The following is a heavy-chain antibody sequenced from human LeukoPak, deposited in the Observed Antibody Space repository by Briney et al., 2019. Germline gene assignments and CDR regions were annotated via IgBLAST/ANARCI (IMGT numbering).Heavy chain of an antibody. Sequence: GGSLRLSCAASGFTSSSYGMHWVRQAPGKGLEWVAVISYDGSNKYYADSVKGRFTISRDNSKNTLYLQMNSLRAEDTAVYYCAKDIRYCSSTSCPLDYWGQGTLVTVSS. CDR1: GFTSSSYG. CDR2: ISYDGSNK. V-gene: IGHV3-30*18. D-gene: IGHD2-2*01. CDR3: AKDIRYCSSTSCPLDY. J-gene: IGHJ4*02.